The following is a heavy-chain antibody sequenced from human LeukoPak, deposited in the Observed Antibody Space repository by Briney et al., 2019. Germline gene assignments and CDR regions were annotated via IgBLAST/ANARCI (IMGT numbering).Heavy chain of an antibody. J-gene: IGHJ6*02. CDR1: GYTFINYD. Sequence: GASVKVSCKASGYTFINYDIRWVRQAPGQGLEWMGWISAYNGNTNYAQKFQGRVTMTTDTSTSTAYMGLRSLRSDDTAVYFCAREVTHHVYYGMDVWGQGTTVTVSS. CDR2: ISAYNGNT. V-gene: IGHV1-18*01. CDR3: AREVTHHVYYGMDV. D-gene: IGHD4-11*01.